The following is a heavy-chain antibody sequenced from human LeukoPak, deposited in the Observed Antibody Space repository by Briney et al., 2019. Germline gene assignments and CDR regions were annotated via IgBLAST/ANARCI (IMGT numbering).Heavy chain of an antibody. CDR2: IKSKTDGGTT. CDR1: GFTFSNGW. J-gene: IGHJ6*02. Sequence: GGSLRLSCAASGFTFSNGWMSWVRQAPGKGLEWVGRIKSKTDGGTTDYAALVKGRFTISRDDSKNTLYLHMNSLKTEDTAVYYCTTVLVGAPTWYYYYGLDVWGQGTTVTVSS. CDR3: TTVLVGAPTWYYYYGLDV. D-gene: IGHD1-26*01. V-gene: IGHV3-15*01.